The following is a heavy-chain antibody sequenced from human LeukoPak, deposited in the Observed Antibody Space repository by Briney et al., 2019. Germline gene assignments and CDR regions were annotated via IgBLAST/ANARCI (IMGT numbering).Heavy chain of an antibody. CDR1: GGSISSYY. Sequence: PSETLSLTCTVSGGSISSYYWSWIRQPPGKGLEWIGYIYYSGSTNYNPSLKSRVTISVDTSKNQFSLKLSSVTAADTAVYYCARVRGGYSSSPFDYWGQGTLVTVSS. CDR2: IYYSGST. V-gene: IGHV4-59*01. J-gene: IGHJ4*02. D-gene: IGHD6-6*01. CDR3: ARVRGGYSSSPFDY.